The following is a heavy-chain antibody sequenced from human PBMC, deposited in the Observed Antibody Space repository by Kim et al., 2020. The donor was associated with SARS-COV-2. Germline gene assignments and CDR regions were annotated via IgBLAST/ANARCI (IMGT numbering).Heavy chain of an antibody. Sequence: SETLSLTCTVSGGSISSYYWSWIRQPPGKGLEWIGYIYYSGSTNYNPSLKSRVTISVDTSKNQFSLKLSSVTAADTAVYYCARSLGSDIFTIFGVIDAFDIWGQGTMVTVSS. D-gene: IGHD3-3*01. CDR1: GGSISSYY. V-gene: IGHV4-59*13. J-gene: IGHJ3*02. CDR2: IYYSGST. CDR3: ARSLGSDIFTIFGVIDAFDI.